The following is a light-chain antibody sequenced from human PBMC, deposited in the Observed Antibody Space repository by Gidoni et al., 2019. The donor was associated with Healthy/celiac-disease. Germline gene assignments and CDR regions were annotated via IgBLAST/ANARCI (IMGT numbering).Light chain of an antibody. CDR3: QQYNNWPSWT. CDR2: GAS. Sequence: EIGLEQSPATLSVSPGERATLSCRARQSVSSNLAWYQQKHGKAPRLLIYGASTRATGVPARCSGGGSVTESSLTISSLQSEDFLVYYCQQYNNWPSWTFGQGTKVEIK. CDR1: QSVSSN. V-gene: IGKV3-15*01. J-gene: IGKJ1*01.